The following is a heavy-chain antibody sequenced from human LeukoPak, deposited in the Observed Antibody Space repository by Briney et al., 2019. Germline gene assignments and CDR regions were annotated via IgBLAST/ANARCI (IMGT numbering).Heavy chain of an antibody. V-gene: IGHV4-61*05. Sequence: SETLSLTCTVSGGSISYSNSYWGWIRQPPGKGLEWIGYIYHTGSTSYSPSLKSRVTISADTSQNQFSLKLSSVTAADTAVYYCASRKLGNDYWGQGTLVTVSS. CDR3: ASRKLGNDY. D-gene: IGHD7-27*01. CDR2: IYHTGST. J-gene: IGHJ4*02. CDR1: GGSISYSNSY.